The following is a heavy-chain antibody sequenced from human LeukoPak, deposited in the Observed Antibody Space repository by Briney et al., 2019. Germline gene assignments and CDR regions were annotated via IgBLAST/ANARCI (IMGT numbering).Heavy chain of an antibody. CDR2: ISTYNGNT. J-gene: IGHJ3*02. CDR3: ARANIVVAPAAMLRGDAFDI. D-gene: IGHD2-2*01. CDR1: GYTFTSYG. V-gene: IGHV1-18*01. Sequence: ASVKVSCKASGYTFTSYGISWVRQAPGQGLEWMGWISTYNGNTNYAQKLQGRVTMTTDTSTSTAYMELRSLRSDDTAVYYCARANIVVAPAAMLRGDAFDIWGQGTLVTVSS.